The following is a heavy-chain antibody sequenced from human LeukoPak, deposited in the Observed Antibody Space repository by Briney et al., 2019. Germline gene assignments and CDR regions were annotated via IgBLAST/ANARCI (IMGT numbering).Heavy chain of an antibody. J-gene: IGHJ6*02. V-gene: IGHV3-30-3*01. Sequence: TGGSLRLSCAASGFTFSSYAMHWVRQAPGKGLEWVAVISYDGSNKYYADSVKGRFTISRDNSKNTLYLQMNSLRAEDTAVYYCARDRKQLLDVYYYYGMDVWGQGTTVTVSS. D-gene: IGHD6-13*01. CDR1: GFTFSSYA. CDR3: ARDRKQLLDVYYYYGMDV. CDR2: ISYDGSNK.